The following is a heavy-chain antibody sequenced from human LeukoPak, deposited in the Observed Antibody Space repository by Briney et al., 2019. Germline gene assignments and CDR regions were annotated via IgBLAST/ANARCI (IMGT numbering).Heavy chain of an antibody. Sequence: PGGSLRLSCAASGFTFSNAWMSWVRQAPGKGLEWVGRIKSKTDGGTTDYAAPVKGRFTISRDDSKNTLYLQMNSLKTEDTAVYYCTSRITMVRGVIITIDCWGQGTLVTVSS. CDR3: TSRITMVRGVIITIDC. CDR2: IKSKTDGGTT. V-gene: IGHV3-15*01. D-gene: IGHD3-10*01. CDR1: GFTFSNAW. J-gene: IGHJ4*02.